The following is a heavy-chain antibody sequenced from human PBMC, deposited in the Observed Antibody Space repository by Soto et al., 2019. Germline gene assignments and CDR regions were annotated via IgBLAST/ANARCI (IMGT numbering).Heavy chain of an antibody. D-gene: IGHD5-12*01. Sequence: GGSLRLSCAASGFTFSDYYMSWIRQAPGKGLEWVSYISTSGTTIYYADSVKGRFTISRDNAKNSLYLQMNSLRAEDTAVYYCARGGNIVSFGYYCDMDVWGQGTTVTVSS. CDR1: GFTFSDYY. J-gene: IGHJ6*02. V-gene: IGHV3-11*01. CDR2: ISTSGTTI. CDR3: ARGGNIVSFGYYCDMDV.